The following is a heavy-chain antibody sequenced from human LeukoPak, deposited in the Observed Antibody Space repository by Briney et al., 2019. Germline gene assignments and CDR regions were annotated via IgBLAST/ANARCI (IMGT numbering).Heavy chain of an antibody. D-gene: IGHD3-22*01. V-gene: IGHV4-39*07. Sequence: SETLSLTCTVSGGSISSSSYYWGWIRQPPGKGLEWIGSIYYSGSTYYNPSLKSRVTISVDTSKNQFSLKLSSVTAADTAVYYCSRNPFDSSGYYHDFDYWGQGTLVTVSS. CDR1: GGSISSSSYY. CDR3: SRNPFDSSGYYHDFDY. J-gene: IGHJ4*02. CDR2: IYYSGST.